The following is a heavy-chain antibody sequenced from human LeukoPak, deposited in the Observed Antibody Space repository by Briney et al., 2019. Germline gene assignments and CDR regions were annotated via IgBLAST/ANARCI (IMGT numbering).Heavy chain of an antibody. CDR3: ARNSGWFRFDY. CDR2: ISNDGSRK. J-gene: IGHJ4*02. V-gene: IGHV3-30*03. Sequence: GGSLRLSCAPSGFTFSRHGMHWVRQAPGKGLEWVAIISNDGSRKYYAHSVEGRFTISRDNAKNSLYLQMNSLRAEDTAVYYCARNSGWFRFDYWGQGTLVTVSS. CDR1: GFTFSRHG. D-gene: IGHD6-19*01.